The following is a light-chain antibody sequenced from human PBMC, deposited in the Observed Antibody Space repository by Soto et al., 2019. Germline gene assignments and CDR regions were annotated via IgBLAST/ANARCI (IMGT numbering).Light chain of an antibody. CDR3: QQYYTTPRT. J-gene: IGKJ1*01. CDR2: WAS. CDR1: QSLLYTSNNKNY. V-gene: IGKV4-1*01. Sequence: DFVVTQSPKSLAVTLGGRATINCKSSQSLLYTSNNKNYLAWYQQKPGQPPKLIIYWASTRESGVPDRFTGSGSGTDFTLTISNLQAEDAAVYYCQQYYTTPRTFGQGTKVDNK.